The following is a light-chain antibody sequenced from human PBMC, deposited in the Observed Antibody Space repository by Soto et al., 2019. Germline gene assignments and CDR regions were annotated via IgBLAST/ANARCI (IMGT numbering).Light chain of an antibody. CDR1: QSVSGSY. V-gene: IGKV3-20*01. CDR2: AAS. CDR3: QQYDTSVIT. Sequence: EIVLTQSPGTLSLSPGERATLSCRASQSVSGSYLAWYQLKPGQAPRLLIYAASTRATGIPDRFSGSGSGTDFTLTISRLEPEDFAVYSCQQYDTSVITFGQGTRLAIK. J-gene: IGKJ5*01.